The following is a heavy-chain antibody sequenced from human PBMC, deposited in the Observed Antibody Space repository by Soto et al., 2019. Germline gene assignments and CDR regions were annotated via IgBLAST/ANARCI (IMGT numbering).Heavy chain of an antibody. CDR2: IYYSGST. D-gene: IGHD3-16*02. J-gene: IGHJ3*02. V-gene: IGHV4-4*02. CDR3: ARGLNYVWGSYRYSHAFDI. CDR1: GASISSTDW. Sequence: SETLSLTCAVSGASISSTDWWRWVRQPPGEGLEWLGEIYYSGSTYYNPSLKSRVTISVDTSKNQFSLKLSSVTAADTAVYYCARGLNYVWGSYRYSHAFDIWGQGTMVTVSS.